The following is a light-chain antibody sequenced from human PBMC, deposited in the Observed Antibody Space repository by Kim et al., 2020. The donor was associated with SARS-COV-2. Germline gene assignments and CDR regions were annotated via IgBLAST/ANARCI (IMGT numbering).Light chain of an antibody. CDR1: SSKVGNNS. V-gene: IGLV1-36*01. CDR2: YDD. J-gene: IGLJ3*02. Sequence: RQRVPISWSRGSSKVGNNSVNWYQQLPGKAPKLLIYYDDLLPSGVSDRFSGSKSGTSASLAISGLQSEDEADYYCAAWDDSLNGPVFGGGTQLTVL. CDR3: AAWDDSLNGPV.